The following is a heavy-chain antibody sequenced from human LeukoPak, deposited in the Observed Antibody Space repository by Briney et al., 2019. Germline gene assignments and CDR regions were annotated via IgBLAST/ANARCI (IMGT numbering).Heavy chain of an antibody. Sequence: GGSLRLSCAASGFTFSDYNMGWMRQAPGKGLEWVSYTRNSDNNMFYADSVKGRFTISRDNAKNSLYLQMNSLRAEDTAVYYCARDVTYSSSWYTTFDYWGQGTLVTVSS. CDR3: ARDVTYSSSWYTTFDY. CDR1: GFTFSDYN. D-gene: IGHD6-13*01. J-gene: IGHJ4*02. CDR2: TRNSDNNM. V-gene: IGHV3-11*01.